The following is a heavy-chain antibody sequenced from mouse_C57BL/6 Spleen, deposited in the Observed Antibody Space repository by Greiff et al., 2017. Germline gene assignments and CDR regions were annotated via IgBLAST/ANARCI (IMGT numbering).Heavy chain of an antibody. CDR2: ISSGGDYI. V-gene: IGHV5-9-1*02. D-gene: IGHD2-4*01. J-gene: IGHJ4*01. CDR3: TRVGLRESYAMDY. Sequence: DVMLVESGEGLVKPGGSLKLSCAASGFTFSSYAMSWVRQTPEKRLEWVAYISSGGDYIYYADTVKGRFTISRDNARNTLYLQMSSLKSEDTAMYYCTRVGLRESYAMDYWGQGTSVTVSS. CDR1: GFTFSSYA.